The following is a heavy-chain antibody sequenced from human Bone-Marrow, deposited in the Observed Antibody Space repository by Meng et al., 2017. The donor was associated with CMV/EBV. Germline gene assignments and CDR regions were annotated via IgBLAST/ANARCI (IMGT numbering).Heavy chain of an antibody. J-gene: IGHJ4*02. CDR1: GYTFTTYD. Sequence: ASVKVSCKASGYTFTTYDINWVRQATGQGLEWMGWMNPNSGNTGYAQKFQGRVTMTRVPSISTAYMEMSSLTSDDTAVYYCARDLGIAVADYWGQGKLVNVAS. D-gene: IGHD6-19*01. CDR2: MNPNSGNT. CDR3: ARDLGIAVADY. V-gene: IGHV1-8*01.